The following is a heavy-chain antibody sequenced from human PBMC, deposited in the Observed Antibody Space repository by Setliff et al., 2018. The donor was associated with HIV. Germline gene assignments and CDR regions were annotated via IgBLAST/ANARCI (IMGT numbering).Heavy chain of an antibody. Sequence: LSLTCTVSGGSISSSSYYWGWIRQPPGKGLEWIGSIYYSGSTYYNPSLKSRVTISVDTSKNQFSLKLSSVTATDTAVYYCARRVTMVRGVRYYYYHMDVWGKGTTVTVSS. V-gene: IGHV4-39*01. CDR2: IYYSGST. J-gene: IGHJ6*03. CDR1: GGSISSSSYY. D-gene: IGHD3-10*01. CDR3: ARRVTMVRGVRYYYYHMDV.